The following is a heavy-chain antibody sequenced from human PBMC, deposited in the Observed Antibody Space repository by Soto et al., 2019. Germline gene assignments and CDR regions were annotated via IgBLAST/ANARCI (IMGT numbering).Heavy chain of an antibody. CDR1: GYTFTSYY. CDR2: INPSGGST. V-gene: IGHV1-46*01. D-gene: IGHD6-19*01. J-gene: IGHJ6*02. CDR3: AREHSSGYYYYGMDV. Sequence: ASVKVSCKASGYTFTSYYMHWVRQAPGQGLEWMGIINPSGGSTSYAQKFQGRVTMTRDTSTSTVYMELSSLRSEDTAVYYCAREHSSGYYYYGMDVWGQGTTVTVSS.